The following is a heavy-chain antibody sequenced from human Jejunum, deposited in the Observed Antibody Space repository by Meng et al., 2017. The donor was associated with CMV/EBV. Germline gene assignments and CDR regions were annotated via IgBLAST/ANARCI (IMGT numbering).Heavy chain of an antibody. Sequence: AASGFTFTTYCINWVRQAPGKGLKWVSSISSSSSYIYYADSVEGRFTISRDNAKNSLYLQMNSLRAEDTAVYYCARAGGIYDSPDVWGQGTTVTVSS. CDR1: GFTFTTYC. J-gene: IGHJ6*02. V-gene: IGHV3-21*01. CDR2: ISSSSSYI. CDR3: ARAGGIYDSPDV. D-gene: IGHD3-3*01.